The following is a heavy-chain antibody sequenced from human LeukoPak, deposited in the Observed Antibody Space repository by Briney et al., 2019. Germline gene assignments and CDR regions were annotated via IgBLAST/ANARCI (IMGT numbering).Heavy chain of an antibody. CDR3: AKDMSPSIAVAGPGFDY. CDR2: IYWSSSGT. D-gene: IGHD6-19*01. CDR1: GFNSEDHA. Sequence: PGGSLRLSCVVSGFNSEDHAMHWVRQAPGKGLEWVSGIYWSSSGTGYADSVKGRFTVSRDSAKNSLYLQMNSLRAEDTALYYCAKDMSPSIAVAGPGFDYWGQGTLVTVSS. V-gene: IGHV3-9*02. J-gene: IGHJ4*02.